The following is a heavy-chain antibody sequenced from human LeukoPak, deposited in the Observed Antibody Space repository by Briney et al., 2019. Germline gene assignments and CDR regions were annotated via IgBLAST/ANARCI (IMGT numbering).Heavy chain of an antibody. CDR2: ISGSGGST. D-gene: IGHD2-2*01. CDR1: GFTFSSYA. V-gene: IGHV3-23*01. Sequence: GGSLRLSCAASGFTFSSYAMSWVRQAPGKGLEWVSAISGSGGSTYYADSVKGRFTISRDNSKNTLYLQMNSLRAEDTAVYYCAKDRRDYCSSTSCGLDYWGQGTLVTVSS. CDR3: AKDRRDYCSSTSCGLDY. J-gene: IGHJ4*02.